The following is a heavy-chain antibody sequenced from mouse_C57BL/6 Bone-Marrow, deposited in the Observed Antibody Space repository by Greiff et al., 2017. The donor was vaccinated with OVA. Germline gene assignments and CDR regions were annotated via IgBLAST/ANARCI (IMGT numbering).Heavy chain of an antibody. CDR3: ARDVTGHFDY. D-gene: IGHD2-13*01. Sequence: VQLQQPGAELVRPGSSVKLSCKASGYTFTSYWMDWVKQRPGQGLEWIGNIYPSDSETHYNQKFKDKATLTVDKSSSTAYMQLSSLTSEDSAVYYCARDVTGHFDYWGQGTTLTVSS. CDR2: IYPSDSET. V-gene: IGHV1-61*01. CDR1: GYTFTSYW. J-gene: IGHJ2*01.